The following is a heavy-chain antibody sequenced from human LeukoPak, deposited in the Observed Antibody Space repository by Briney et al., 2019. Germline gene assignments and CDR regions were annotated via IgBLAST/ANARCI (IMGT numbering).Heavy chain of an antibody. Sequence: PGGSLRLSCAASGFTFSNAWMNWVRQAPGKGLEWVGRIKSKTDGGTTHYAAPVKGRFTISRDDSKNTLYLQMNSLKTEDTAVYYCAQQLGYCSGGTCYFTYWGQGTLVTVSS. CDR1: GFTFSNAW. CDR3: AQQLGYCSGGTCYFTY. D-gene: IGHD2-15*01. V-gene: IGHV3-15*07. J-gene: IGHJ1*01. CDR2: IKSKTDGGTT.